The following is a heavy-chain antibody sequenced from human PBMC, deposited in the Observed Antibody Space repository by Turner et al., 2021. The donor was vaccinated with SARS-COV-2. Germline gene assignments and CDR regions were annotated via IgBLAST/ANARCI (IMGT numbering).Heavy chain of an antibody. D-gene: IGHD3-3*01. CDR3: ARQRGGLVVTMFGVVPYPWFDP. V-gene: IGHV4-39*01. CDR1: GGYISRSSYY. Sequence: QLQLQESGPGLVKPSETLSLTCTVSGGYISRSSYYWGGLRPPPAKGLERIGSIYYSGSTYYNPSLKGRVTISVDTSKNQFSLKLSSVTAADTAVYYCARQRGGLVVTMFGVVPYPWFDPWGQGTLVTVSS. CDR2: IYYSGST. J-gene: IGHJ5*02.